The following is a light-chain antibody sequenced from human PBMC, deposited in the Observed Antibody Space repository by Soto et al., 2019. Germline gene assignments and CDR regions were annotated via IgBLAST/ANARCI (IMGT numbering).Light chain of an antibody. V-gene: IGKV1-27*01. CDR1: QGTSNY. J-gene: IGKJ1*01. CDR2: AAS. CDR3: QQYNGYSRT. Sequence: DIQMTQSPSSLSASVGDRVTVSCRASQGTSNYLAWYQQRPGKVPKLLIYAASTLQSGVPLRFSGSGSGTEFTLTINSMQPDDFATYYCQQYNGYSRTFGQGTKVDI.